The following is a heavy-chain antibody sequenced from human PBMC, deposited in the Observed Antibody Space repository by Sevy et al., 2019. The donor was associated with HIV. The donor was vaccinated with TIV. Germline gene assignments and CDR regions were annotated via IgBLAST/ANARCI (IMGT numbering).Heavy chain of an antibody. D-gene: IGHD7-27*01. J-gene: IGHJ4*02. CDR3: ARDSVGFRGLSGEGFD. Sequence: GGSLRLSCEASGFTFDEYTMHWVRQPPGEGMEWVSLISWHGRGAFYAEYVRGRLTISRDNKKKPVFLQMNSLRTEDTAFYYCARDSVGFRGLSGEGFDWGQGTLVTVSS. V-gene: IGHV3-43*01. CDR2: ISWHGRGA. CDR1: GFTFDEYT.